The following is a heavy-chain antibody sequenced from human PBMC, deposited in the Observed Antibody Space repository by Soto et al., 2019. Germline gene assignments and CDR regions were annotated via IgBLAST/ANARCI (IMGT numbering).Heavy chain of an antibody. CDR2: ISWNSGSI. CDR3: ANDIAQGMGGKYYFDY. CDR1: GFTFDDYA. D-gene: IGHD2-15*01. Sequence: VQLVESGGGLVQPGRSLRLSCADSGFTFDDYAMHWVPQAPGKGLEWVSGISWNSGSIGYADSVKGRVTIFRDNAKNSLYLQMTSLRAEDTGLYYGANDIAQGMGGKYYFDYWGQGTLVTVSS. V-gene: IGHV3-9*01. J-gene: IGHJ4*02.